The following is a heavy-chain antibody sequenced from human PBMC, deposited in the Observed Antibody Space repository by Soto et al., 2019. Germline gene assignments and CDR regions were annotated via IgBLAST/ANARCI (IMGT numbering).Heavy chain of an antibody. J-gene: IGHJ3*02. CDR1: GYSFTNYW. CDR2: IYPGDSDT. Sequence: GESLKISCKGSGYSFTNYWIGWVRQMPGKGLEWMGIIYPGDSDTRYSPSFKDQVTISADKSISTAYLQWSSLRASDTAMYYCARDSYSSRWYENAFDIWGQGTMVTVSS. V-gene: IGHV5-51*01. D-gene: IGHD6-13*01. CDR3: ARDSYSSRWYENAFDI.